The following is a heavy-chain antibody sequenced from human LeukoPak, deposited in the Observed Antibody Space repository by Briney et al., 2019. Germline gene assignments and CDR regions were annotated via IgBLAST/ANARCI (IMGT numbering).Heavy chain of an antibody. V-gene: IGHV4-34*01. J-gene: IGHJ4*02. CDR2: INHPGST. CDR3: ASVAYYGSGSYYGGSIFDY. CDR1: GGSFSGYY. D-gene: IGHD3-10*01. Sequence: PSETLSLTCAVYGGSFSGYYWSWIRQPPGKGLEWIGEINHPGSTNYNPSLKRRITISVDTSKTQFSLKLSSVTAADTAVYYCASVAYYGSGSYYGGSIFDYWGQGTLVTVSS.